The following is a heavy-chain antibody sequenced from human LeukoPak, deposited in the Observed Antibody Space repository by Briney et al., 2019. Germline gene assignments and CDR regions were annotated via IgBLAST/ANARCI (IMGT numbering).Heavy chain of an antibody. D-gene: IGHD4-11*01. J-gene: IGHJ6*02. CDR3: ARDLAVTTSYYYYYGMDV. Sequence: AGSLRLSCAASGFTFSSNSMNWVRQAPGKGREWVSSISSSSSYIYYADSVKGRFTISRDNAKNSLYLQMNSLRAEDTAVYYCARDLAVTTSYYYYYGMDVWGQGTTVTVSS. CDR1: GFTFSSNS. V-gene: IGHV3-21*01. CDR2: ISSSSSYI.